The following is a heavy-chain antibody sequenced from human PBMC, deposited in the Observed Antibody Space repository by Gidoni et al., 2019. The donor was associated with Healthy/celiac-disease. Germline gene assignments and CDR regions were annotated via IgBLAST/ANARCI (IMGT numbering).Heavy chain of an antibody. V-gene: IGHV4-4*02. Sequence: QVQLQESGPGLVKPSGTLSLTCAVSGGSISSRNWRSWVRQPPGKGLEWIGEIYHSGSTNYNPSLKSRVTISVDKSKNQFSLKLSSVTAADTAVYYCARASVYCSGGSCYSDDDYGDYAYYYGMDVWGQGTTVTVSS. CDR2: IYHSGST. D-gene: IGHD2-15*01. CDR1: GGSISSRNW. CDR3: ARASVYCSGGSCYSDDDYGDYAYYYGMDV. J-gene: IGHJ6*02.